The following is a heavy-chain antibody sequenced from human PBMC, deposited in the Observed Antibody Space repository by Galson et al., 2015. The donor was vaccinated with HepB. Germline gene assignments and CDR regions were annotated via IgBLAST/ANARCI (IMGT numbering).Heavy chain of an antibody. D-gene: IGHD5-18*01. CDR1: GFTFSSYG. V-gene: IGHV3-30*18. Sequence: SLRLSCAASGFTFSSYGMHWVRQAPGKGLEWVAVISYDGSNKYYADSVKGRFTISRDNSKNTLYLQMNSLRAEDTAVYYCAKDPRYGYSYGHRYYYYYGMDVWGQGTTVTVSS. CDR2: ISYDGSNK. J-gene: IGHJ6*02. CDR3: AKDPRYGYSYGHRYYYYYGMDV.